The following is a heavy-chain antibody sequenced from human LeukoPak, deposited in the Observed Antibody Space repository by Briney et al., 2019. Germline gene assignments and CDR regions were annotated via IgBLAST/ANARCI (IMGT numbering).Heavy chain of an antibody. Sequence: GASVKVSCKASGYTFTSYAMHWVRQAPGQRLKWMGWINAGNGNTKYSQKFQGRVTITRDTSASTAYMELSSLRSEDTAVYYCARDDPPGVPNWFDPWGQGGLVTVSS. CDR3: ARDDPPGVPNWFDP. CDR1: GYTFTSYA. V-gene: IGHV1-3*01. CDR2: INAGNGNT. J-gene: IGHJ5*02.